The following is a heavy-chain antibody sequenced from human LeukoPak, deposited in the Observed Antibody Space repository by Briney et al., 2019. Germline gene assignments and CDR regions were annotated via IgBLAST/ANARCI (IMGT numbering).Heavy chain of an antibody. V-gene: IGHV1-18*04. CDR3: ARKDVFDI. CDR2: ISPYNGNT. CDR1: GYTFTGYY. Sequence: ASVKVSCKASGYTFTGYYMHWVRQAPGQGLEWMGWISPYNGNTNYAQNLQGRVTMTTDTSTTTAYMEVRSLRSDDTAVYYCARKDVFDIWGQGTMVTVSS. J-gene: IGHJ3*02.